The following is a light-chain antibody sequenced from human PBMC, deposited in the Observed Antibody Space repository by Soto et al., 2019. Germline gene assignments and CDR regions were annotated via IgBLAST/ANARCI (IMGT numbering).Light chain of an antibody. Sequence: QSALTQPASVSGSPGQSITISCTGTSSDVGGHNSVSWYQQHPGKSPKLMIYDVSSRPSGVSNRFSGSKSGNTASLTISGRQAEDEADYYCSSHKTGSTTPVVFGGGTKVTVL. CDR3: SSHKTGSTTPVV. CDR1: SSDVGGHNS. CDR2: DVS. J-gene: IGLJ2*01. V-gene: IGLV2-14*03.